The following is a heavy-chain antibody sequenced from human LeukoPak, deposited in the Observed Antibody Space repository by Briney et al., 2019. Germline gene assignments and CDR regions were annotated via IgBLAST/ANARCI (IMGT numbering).Heavy chain of an antibody. V-gene: IGHV1-18*01. Sequence: ASVKVSCKASGYTFTSYGISWVRQAPGQGLEWMGWISAYNGNTNYAQKLQGRVTMTTDTSTSTAYMELRSLRSDDTAVYYCARSPYCSSTSCSYYYYYYYMDVWGKGTTVTIS. CDR2: ISAYNGNT. CDR1: GYTFTSYG. D-gene: IGHD2-2*01. J-gene: IGHJ6*03. CDR3: ARSPYCSSTSCSYYYYYYYMDV.